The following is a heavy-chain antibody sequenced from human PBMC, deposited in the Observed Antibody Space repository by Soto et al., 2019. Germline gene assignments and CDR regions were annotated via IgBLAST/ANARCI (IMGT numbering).Heavy chain of an antibody. Sequence: GGSLRLSCAASGFTFSSYSMNWVRQAPGKGLEGVAVISYDGSNKYYADSVKGRFTISRDNAKNSLYLQMNSLRAEDTAVYYCVRSYCSSTTCRYYYYYYMDVWGRGTTVTVSS. CDR2: ISYDGSNK. V-gene: IGHV3-30*03. D-gene: IGHD2-2*01. J-gene: IGHJ6*03. CDR1: GFTFSSYS. CDR3: VRSYCSSTTCRYYYYYYMDV.